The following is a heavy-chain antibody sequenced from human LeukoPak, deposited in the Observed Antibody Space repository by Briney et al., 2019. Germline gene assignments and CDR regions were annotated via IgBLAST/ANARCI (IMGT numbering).Heavy chain of an antibody. CDR3: ARGGYCSSTSCYVDSFDY. J-gene: IGHJ4*02. Sequence: PGGSLRLSCAASGFTFSSYSMNWVRQAPGKGLEWVSSISSSSSYIYYADSVKGRFTISRDNAKNSLYLQMNSLRAEDTALYYCARGGYCSSTSCYVDSFDYWGQGTLVTVSS. D-gene: IGHD2-2*01. CDR2: ISSSSSYI. V-gene: IGHV3-21*01. CDR1: GFTFSSYS.